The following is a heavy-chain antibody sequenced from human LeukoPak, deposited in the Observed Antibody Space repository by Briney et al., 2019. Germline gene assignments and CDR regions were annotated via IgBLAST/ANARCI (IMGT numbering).Heavy chain of an antibody. J-gene: IGHJ4*02. Sequence: SETLSLTCTVSGGSISSYYWNWIRQSPGKGLEWIGYIYYSGSTNYNPSLKSRVTISVDTSKNQFSLKLSSVTAADTAVYYCARSSKDDYGDYGLDYWGWGTLVTVSS. CDR3: ARSSKDDYGDYGLDY. V-gene: IGHV4-59*01. D-gene: IGHD4-17*01. CDR1: GGSISSYY. CDR2: IYYSGST.